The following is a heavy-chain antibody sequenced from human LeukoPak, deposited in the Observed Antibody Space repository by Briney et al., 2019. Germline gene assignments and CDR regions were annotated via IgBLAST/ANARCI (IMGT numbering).Heavy chain of an antibody. CDR3: AKDSLMVRGVRDY. D-gene: IGHD3-10*01. CDR1: GFTFSSYA. J-gene: IGHJ4*02. V-gene: IGHV3-23*01. CDR2: ISGSGGST. Sequence: GGSLRLSCAASGFTFSSYAMSWVRPAPGKGLEWVSAISGSGGSTYYADSVKGRFTISRDNSKNTLYLQMNSLRAEDTAVYYCAKDSLMVRGVRDYWGQGTLVTVSS.